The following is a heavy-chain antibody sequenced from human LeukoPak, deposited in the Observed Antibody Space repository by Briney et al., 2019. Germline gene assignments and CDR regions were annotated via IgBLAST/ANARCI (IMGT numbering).Heavy chain of an antibody. D-gene: IGHD6-13*01. CDR2: ISGSGGST. J-gene: IGHJ3*02. CDR3: AKDRGIAAADQGAFGI. V-gene: IGHV3-23*01. CDR1: GFTFSSYA. Sequence: GRSLRLSCAASGFTFSSYAMSWVRQAPGKGLEWVSAISGSGGSTYYADSVKGRFTISRDNSKNTLYLQMNSLRAEDTAVYYCAKDRGIAAADQGAFGIWGQGTMVTVSS.